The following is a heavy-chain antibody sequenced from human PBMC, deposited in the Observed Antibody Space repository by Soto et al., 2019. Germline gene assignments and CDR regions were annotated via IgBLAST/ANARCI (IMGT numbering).Heavy chain of an antibody. D-gene: IGHD6-6*01. CDR3: ARESSSPNYYYYGMDV. Sequence: QVQLVQSGGEVKKPGSSVKVSCRASGGTFSSYAVSWVRQAPGQGLEWMGVIIPRLNTPKYAPKFQDRVTITADASATVAYMELSSLRSEDTAVYYFARESSSPNYYYYGMDVWGQGTTVTVSS. V-gene: IGHV1-69*01. J-gene: IGHJ6*02. CDR2: IIPRLNTP. CDR1: GGTFSSYA.